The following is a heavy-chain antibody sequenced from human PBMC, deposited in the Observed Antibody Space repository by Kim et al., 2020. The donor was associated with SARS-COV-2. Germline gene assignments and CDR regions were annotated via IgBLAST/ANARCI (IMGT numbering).Heavy chain of an antibody. V-gene: IGHV3-49*03. CDR3: TRGRITIFGVVINFDY. CDR1: GFTFGDYA. CDR2: IRSKAYGGTT. Sequence: GGSLRLSCTASGFTFGDYAMSWFRQAPGKGLEWVGFIRSKAYGGTTEYAASVKGRFTISRDDSKSIAYLQMNSLKTEDTAVYYCTRGRITIFGVVINFDYWGQGTLVTVSS. D-gene: IGHD3-3*01. J-gene: IGHJ4*02.